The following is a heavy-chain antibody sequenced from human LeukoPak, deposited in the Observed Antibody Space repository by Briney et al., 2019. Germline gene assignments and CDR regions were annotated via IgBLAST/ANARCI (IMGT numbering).Heavy chain of an antibody. CDR1: GGTFSSYA. D-gene: IGHD6-19*01. V-gene: IGHV1-69*04. J-gene: IGHJ6*02. CDR3: ARSVAGSRAHYYYYGMDV. CDR2: IIPILGIA. Sequence: EASVKVSCKASGGTFSSYAISWVRQAPGQGLEWMGRIIPILGIANYAQKFQGRVTITADKSTSTAYMELSSLRSEDTAVYYCARSVAGSRAHYYYYGMDVWGQGTTVTVSS.